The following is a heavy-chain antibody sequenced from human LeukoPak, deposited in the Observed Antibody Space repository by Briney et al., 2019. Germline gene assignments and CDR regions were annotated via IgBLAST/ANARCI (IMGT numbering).Heavy chain of an antibody. CDR3: AREGHYYDSSGRQAFDI. V-gene: IGHV3-30*04. CDR2: ISYDGSNK. Sequence: GGSLRLSCAASGFTFSSYAMHWVRQAPGKGLEWVAVISYDGSNKYYANSVKGRFTISRDNSTNTLYLQMNSLRAEDTAVYYCAREGHYYDSSGRQAFDIWGQGTMVTVSS. J-gene: IGHJ3*02. CDR1: GFTFSSYA. D-gene: IGHD3-22*01.